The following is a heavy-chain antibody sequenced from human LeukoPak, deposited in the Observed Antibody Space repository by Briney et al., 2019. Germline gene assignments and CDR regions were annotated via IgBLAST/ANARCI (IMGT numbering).Heavy chain of an antibody. D-gene: IGHD2-15*01. J-gene: IGHJ4*02. CDR1: GGTFSSYA. CDR2: IIPIFGTA. CDR3: ARSVVVVAATQYYFDY. Sequence: ASVKVSCKASGGTFSSYAISCVRQAPGQGLEWMGGIIPIFGTANYAQKFQGRVTITADESTSTAYMELSSLRSEDTAVYYCARSVVVVAATQYYFDYWGQGTLVTVSS. V-gene: IGHV1-69*13.